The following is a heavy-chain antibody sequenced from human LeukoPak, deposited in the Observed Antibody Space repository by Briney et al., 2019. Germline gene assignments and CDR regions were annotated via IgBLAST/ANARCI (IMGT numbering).Heavy chain of an antibody. J-gene: IGHJ4*02. D-gene: IGHD1-7*01. CDR2: ISSSSSYI. CDR3: ARENWNYAFDY. V-gene: IGHV3-21*01. Sequence: GGSLRLSRAASGFTFSSYSTNWVRPAPGKGLEWVSSISSSSSYIYYADSVKGRFTISRDNAKNSLYLQMNSLRAEDTAVYYCARENWNYAFDYWGQGTLVTVSS. CDR1: GFTFSSYS.